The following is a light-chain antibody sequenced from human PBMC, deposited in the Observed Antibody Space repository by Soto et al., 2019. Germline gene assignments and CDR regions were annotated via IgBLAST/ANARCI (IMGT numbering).Light chain of an antibody. J-gene: IGLJ2*01. CDR1: NIGSKS. Sequence: SYELTQPPSVAVAPGETARISCGGNNIGSKSLFWYQQKAGQAPLLVIYYDTNRPSGIPARFSGSNSGNTATLTISRVEAGDEADYYCQVWDSSSDRDVVFGGGTKLTVL. CDR3: QVWDSSSDRDVV. V-gene: IGLV3-21*04. CDR2: YDT.